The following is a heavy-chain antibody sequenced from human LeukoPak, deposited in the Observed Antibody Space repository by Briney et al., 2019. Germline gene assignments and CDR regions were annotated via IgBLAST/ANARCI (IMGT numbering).Heavy chain of an antibody. Sequence: PGGSLRLSCAASGFTFSSYSMNWVRQAPGKGLEWVSSISSSSSYIYYADSVKGRFTISRDNAKNSLYLQMNSLRAEDTAVYYCARDLYDYDFWSGYFPSYYYYGMDVWGQGTTVTVSS. CDR1: GFTFSSYS. V-gene: IGHV3-21*01. CDR2: ISSSSSYI. CDR3: ARDLYDYDFWSGYFPSYYYYGMDV. J-gene: IGHJ6*02. D-gene: IGHD3-3*01.